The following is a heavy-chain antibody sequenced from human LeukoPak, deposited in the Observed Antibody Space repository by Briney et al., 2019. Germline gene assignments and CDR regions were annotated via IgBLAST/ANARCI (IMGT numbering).Heavy chain of an antibody. CDR2: IYYSGTT. Sequence: ASETLSLTCTVSGGSISSYYWSWIRQPPGKGLEWIGCIYYSGTTNYNPSLKSRVTISVDTSKNQFSLKLSSVTAADTAVYYCARGVYIAAAQYAYWGQGTLVTVSS. D-gene: IGHD6-13*01. CDR3: ARGVYIAAAQYAY. V-gene: IGHV4-59*01. CDR1: GGSISSYY. J-gene: IGHJ4*02.